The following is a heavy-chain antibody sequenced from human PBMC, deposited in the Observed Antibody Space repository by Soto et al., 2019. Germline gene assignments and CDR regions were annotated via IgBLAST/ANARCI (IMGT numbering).Heavy chain of an antibody. Sequence: SETLSLTCTVSGGSISSGGYYWSWIRQHPGKGLEWIGYIYYSGSTYYNPSLKSRVTISVDTSKNQFSLKLSSVTAADTAVYYCARDSSAAAAGTDYWGQGTLVPVSS. J-gene: IGHJ4*02. CDR2: IYYSGST. CDR3: ARDSSAAAAGTDY. CDR1: GGSISSGGYY. V-gene: IGHV4-31*03. D-gene: IGHD6-13*01.